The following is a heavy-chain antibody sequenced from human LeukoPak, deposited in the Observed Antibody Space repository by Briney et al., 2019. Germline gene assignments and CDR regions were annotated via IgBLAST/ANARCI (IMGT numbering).Heavy chain of an antibody. Sequence: GGSLRLSCVASGFSFSGVSMDWVRQAPGKGLEWLGRIRNEPSGHTTQYAASVKGRFIISRDDSKSSLYLQMNSLKTEDTALYYCVRDMWGLDHWGQGTLVTVSS. D-gene: IGHD1-26*01. CDR1: GFSFSGVS. V-gene: IGHV3-72*01. J-gene: IGHJ4*02. CDR2: IRNEPSGHTT. CDR3: VRDMWGLDH.